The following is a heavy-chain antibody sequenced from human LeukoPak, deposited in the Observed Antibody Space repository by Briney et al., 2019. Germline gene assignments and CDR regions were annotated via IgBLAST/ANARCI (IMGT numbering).Heavy chain of an antibody. Sequence: GASVKVSCKASGYTFTGYYIHLVRQAPGQGLEWMGRINPNSGGTNYAQKFQGRVTMTRDTSISTAYMELSRLRSDDTAVYYCARDGEYCSSSSCYGHYYYYMDVWGKGITVTVSS. CDR1: GYTFTGYY. CDR2: INPNSGGT. J-gene: IGHJ6*03. D-gene: IGHD2-2*01. CDR3: ARDGEYCSSSSCYGHYYYYMDV. V-gene: IGHV1-2*06.